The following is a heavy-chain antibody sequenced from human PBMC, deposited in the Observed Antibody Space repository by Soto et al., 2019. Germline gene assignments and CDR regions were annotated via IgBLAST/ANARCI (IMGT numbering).Heavy chain of an antibody. D-gene: IGHD3-10*01. CDR2: IWYDGTAT. CDR3: ARNVGSSGSSRWFDT. J-gene: IGHJ5*02. CDR1: GFTLSNYG. Sequence: QVQLVESGGGVVQPGRSLTLSCVASGFTLSNYGMHWVRQAPGKGLEWVAVIWYDGTATYSADSAKGRFSISRDNAKNELFLQLSSLRAEDTAVYYCARNVGSSGSSRWFDTWGQGTLVTVSS. V-gene: IGHV3-33*01.